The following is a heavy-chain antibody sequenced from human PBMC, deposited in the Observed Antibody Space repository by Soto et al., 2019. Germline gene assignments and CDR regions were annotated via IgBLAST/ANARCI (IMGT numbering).Heavy chain of an antibody. J-gene: IGHJ4*02. CDR2: IYWDDDT. Sequence: ESGPTLVNPEQPLTQACTCPWFPLSTSGVSVGWVRQPPGKALEWLALIYWDDDTRYSPSLKSRLTITKDTSKNQVVLTMTNVDPVDTAVYFCARTTFYDIFTAYYSLFDYWGQGTLVTVSS. V-gene: IGHV2-5*02. D-gene: IGHD3-9*01. CDR1: WFPLSTSGVS. CDR3: ARTTFYDIFTAYYSLFDY.